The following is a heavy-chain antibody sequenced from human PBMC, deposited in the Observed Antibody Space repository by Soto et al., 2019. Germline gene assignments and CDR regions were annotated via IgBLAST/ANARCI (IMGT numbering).Heavy chain of an antibody. CDR1: GASASTDVAW. V-gene: IGHV6-1*01. CDR2: TYYRSKWFL. Sequence: SQTRSLTRVICGASASTDVAWGNSIRQSPSRGLEWLGRTYYRSKWFLDYAASVQSRMTINPYTSRNQFSLQLNSVTPEDTAVYYCARVHCSGGNCLDGLDVWGQGTTVTVSS. CDR3: ARVHCSGGNCLDGLDV. D-gene: IGHD2-15*01. J-gene: IGHJ6*02.